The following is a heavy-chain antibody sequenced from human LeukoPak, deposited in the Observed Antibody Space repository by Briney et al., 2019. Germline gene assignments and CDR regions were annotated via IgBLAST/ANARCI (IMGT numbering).Heavy chain of an antibody. CDR2: ISSSGSTI. V-gene: IGHV3-48*04. J-gene: IGHJ4*02. Sequence: PGRSLRLSCAASGFTFSSYGMHWVRQAPGKGLEWVSYISSSGSTIYYADSVQGRFTISRDNAQNSLYLQMSSLRAEDTAVYYCARNVYNFDYWGQGTLVTVSS. CDR3: ARNVYNFDY. CDR1: GFTFSSYG. D-gene: IGHD3-10*02.